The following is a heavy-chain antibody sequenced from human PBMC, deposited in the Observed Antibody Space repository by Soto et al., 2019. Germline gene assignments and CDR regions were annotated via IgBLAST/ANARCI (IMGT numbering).Heavy chain of an antibody. Sequence: SETLSLTCTASGASISGYYWSWIRRSAGKGLEWIGRIYATGTTDYNPSLKSRVMMSVDTSKKQFSLKLRSVTAADTAVYYCVRDGTKTLRDWFDPWGQGISVTVSS. CDR2: IYATGTT. CDR1: GASISGYY. V-gene: IGHV4-4*07. D-gene: IGHD1-1*01. CDR3: VRDGTKTLRDWFDP. J-gene: IGHJ5*02.